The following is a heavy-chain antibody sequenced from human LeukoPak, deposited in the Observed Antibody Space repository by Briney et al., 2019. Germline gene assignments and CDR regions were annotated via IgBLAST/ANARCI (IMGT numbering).Heavy chain of an antibody. J-gene: IGHJ4*02. CDR1: GFTFSSYS. CDR3: ARVKSRCTNGVCYAALDY. CDR2: ISSSSSTI. Sequence: SGGSLRLSYAASGFTFSSYSMNWVRQAPGKGLEWVSYISSSSSTIYYADSVKGRFTISRDNAKNSLYLQMNSLRDEDTAVYYCARVKSRCTNGVCYAALDYWGQGTLVTVSS. V-gene: IGHV3-48*02. D-gene: IGHD2-8*01.